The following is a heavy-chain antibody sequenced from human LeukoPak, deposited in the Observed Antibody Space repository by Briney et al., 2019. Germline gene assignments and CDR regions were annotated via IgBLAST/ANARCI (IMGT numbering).Heavy chain of an antibody. CDR2: IYHSEST. J-gene: IGHJ5*02. D-gene: IGHD6-13*01. CDR3: ARVKGAAAGTDNWFDP. CDR1: GGSISSSSYY. V-gene: IGHV4-39*07. Sequence: PSETLSLTCTVSGGSISSSSYYWGWIRQPPGKGLEWIGSIYHSESTYYNPSLKSRVTISVDTSKNQFSLKLSSVAAADTAVYYCARVKGAAAGTDNWFDPWGQGTLVTVSS.